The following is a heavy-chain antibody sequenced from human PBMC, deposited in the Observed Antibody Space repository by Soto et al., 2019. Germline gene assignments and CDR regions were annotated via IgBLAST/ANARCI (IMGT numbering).Heavy chain of an antibody. V-gene: IGHV1-18*04. CDR3: ARSGRSWNLREFDY. Sequence: ASVKVSCKASGYRFSTYGINWVRQAPGQGLEWMGWISAYNDNRNYAQKLRGRVTITTDTSTSTAYMELRSLRSDDTAVFYCARSGRSWNLREFDYWGQGTLVTVSS. CDR2: ISAYNDNR. CDR1: GYRFSTYG. D-gene: IGHD6-13*01. J-gene: IGHJ4*02.